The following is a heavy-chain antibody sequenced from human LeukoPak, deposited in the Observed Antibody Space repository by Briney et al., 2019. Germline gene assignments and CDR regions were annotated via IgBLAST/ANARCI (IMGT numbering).Heavy chain of an antibody. D-gene: IGHD6-6*01. Sequence: APVKVSCKASGYTFTSYGISWVRQAPGQGLEWMGWISAYNGNTNYAQKLQGRVSMTTDTSASTAYMELRSLRSDDTAVYYCARRTYSSSSSIFDYWGQGTLVTVSS. CDR1: GYTFTSYG. CDR3: ARRTYSSSSSIFDY. V-gene: IGHV1-18*01. CDR2: ISAYNGNT. J-gene: IGHJ4*02.